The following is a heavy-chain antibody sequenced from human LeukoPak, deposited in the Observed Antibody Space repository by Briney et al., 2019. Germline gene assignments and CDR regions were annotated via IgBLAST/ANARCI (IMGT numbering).Heavy chain of an antibody. Sequence: ASVKVSCKASGYTFTSYGISWVRQAPGQGLEWMGWISAYNGNTNYAQKLQGRVTMTTDTSTSTAYMELRSLRSDDTAVYYCARGGITMVRGVIMSAWGQGTLVTVSS. J-gene: IGHJ4*02. D-gene: IGHD3-10*01. V-gene: IGHV1-18*01. CDR2: ISAYNGNT. CDR1: GYTFTSYG. CDR3: ARGGITMVRGVIMSA.